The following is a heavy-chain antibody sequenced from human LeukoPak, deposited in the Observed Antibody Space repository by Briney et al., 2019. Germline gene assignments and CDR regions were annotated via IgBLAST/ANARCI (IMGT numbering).Heavy chain of an antibody. D-gene: IGHD3-22*01. Sequence: WASVKVSCKASGGTFSSYGISWVRQAPGQGLEWMGGIIPIFGTANYAQKFQGRVTITADESTSTAYMELSSLRSEDTAVYYCASDPYYYDSSGYYSTWGQGTLVTVSS. V-gene: IGHV1-69*13. CDR3: ASDPYYYDSSGYYST. J-gene: IGHJ5*02. CDR1: GGTFSSYG. CDR2: IIPIFGTA.